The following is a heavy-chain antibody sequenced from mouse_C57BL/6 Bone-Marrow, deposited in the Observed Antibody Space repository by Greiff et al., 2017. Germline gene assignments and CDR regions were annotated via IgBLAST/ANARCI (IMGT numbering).Heavy chain of an antibody. Sequence: QVLLQQPGAELVKPGASVKMSCKASGYTFTSYWITWVKQRPGQGLEWIGDIYPGSGSTYYNETLKGKVTLSVDTSSSTAYLQLSSLRSEDTAMYYCARGGSYAYWGKGALVTVSA. V-gene: IGHV1-55*01. J-gene: IGHJ3*01. CDR3: ARGGSYAY. CDR2: IYPGSGST. CDR1: GYTFTSYW.